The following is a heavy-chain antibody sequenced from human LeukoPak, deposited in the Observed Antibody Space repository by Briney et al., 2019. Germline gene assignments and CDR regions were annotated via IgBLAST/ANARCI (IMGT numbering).Heavy chain of an antibody. CDR3: ARDAYGSGSYYTY. CDR2: ISYDGSNK. Sequence: SGGSLRLSCAASGFTFSSYAMHWVRQAPGKGLEWVAVISYDGSNKYYADSVKGRFTISRDNSKNTLYLQMNSLRAEDTAVYYCARDAYGSGSYYTYWGQGTLVTVSS. J-gene: IGHJ4*02. V-gene: IGHV3-30*01. D-gene: IGHD3-10*01. CDR1: GFTFSSYA.